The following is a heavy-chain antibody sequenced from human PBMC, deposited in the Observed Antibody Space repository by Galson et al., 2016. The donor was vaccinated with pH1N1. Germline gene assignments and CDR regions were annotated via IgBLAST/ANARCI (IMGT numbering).Heavy chain of an antibody. CDR1: GYTFGSYA. J-gene: IGHJ4*02. D-gene: IGHD2-2*01. Sequence: VKVSCKASGYTFGSYAVHWVRQAPGQRLEWMGYVNTVNGNTKISQEFQDRVSITRDTSTNTAYMEITSLRSDDTAVYYCARVFLEGLYGHSTGVFDYWGQGTLVAVSS. V-gene: IGHV1-3*04. CDR3: ARVFLEGLYGHSTGVFDY. CDR2: VNTVNGNT.